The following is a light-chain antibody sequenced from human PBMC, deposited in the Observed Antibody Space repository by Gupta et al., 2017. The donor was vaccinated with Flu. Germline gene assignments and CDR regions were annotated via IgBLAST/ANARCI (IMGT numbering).Light chain of an antibody. CDR3: SSYTRIDTVV. Sequence: QSALTQPASVSGSPGQSITISCTATAVRLVIMTMSPGINNTQAKPPNSYFMRSKIGPQEFLIASPAPSSGKTASLTISGLQAEDEAHYFCSSYTRIDTVVFGGGTKLTVL. J-gene: IGLJ3*02. CDR2: RS. CDR1: AVRLVIMT. V-gene: IGLV2-14*01.